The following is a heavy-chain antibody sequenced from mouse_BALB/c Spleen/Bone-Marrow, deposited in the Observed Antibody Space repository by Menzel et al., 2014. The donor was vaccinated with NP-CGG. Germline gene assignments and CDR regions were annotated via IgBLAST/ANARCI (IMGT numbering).Heavy chain of an antibody. CDR3: ARGGFLLRSLALDY. CDR2: INPSTGFT. D-gene: IGHD1-1*01. V-gene: IGHV1-4*01. CDR1: GYTFTTYT. J-gene: IGHJ4*01. Sequence: VQLQQSGAELARPGASVKMSCKASGYTFTTYTMHWVQQRPGQGLEWVGYINPSTGFTNYNQIFKDKATLAADKSSSTAYMQLGSLTSEDSAVYYCARGGFLLRSLALDYWGQGTSVTVSS.